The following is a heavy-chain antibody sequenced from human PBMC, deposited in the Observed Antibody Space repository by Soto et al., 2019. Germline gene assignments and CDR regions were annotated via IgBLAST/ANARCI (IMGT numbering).Heavy chain of an antibody. V-gene: IGHV3-30-3*01. D-gene: IGHD6-13*01. CDR3: AYSSTPFDY. J-gene: IGHJ4*02. Sequence: GGSLRLSCTASGFTFSSYILHWVRQAPGKGLEWVAMILHDGNNRYYADPVEGRFTISRDNSKSTLYLQVDSLRTEDTAVYYCAYSSTPFDYWGQGTLVTVSS. CDR1: GFTFSSYI. CDR2: ILHDGNNR.